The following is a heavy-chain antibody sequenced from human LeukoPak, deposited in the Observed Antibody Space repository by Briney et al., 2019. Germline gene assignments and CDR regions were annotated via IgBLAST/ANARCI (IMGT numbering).Heavy chain of an antibody. V-gene: IGHV1-24*01. Sequence: ASVKVSCKASGYTFTSYDINWVRQATGQGLEWMGGFDPEDGETIYAQKFQGRVTMTEDTSTDTAYMELSSLRSEDTAVYYCATDFGPLAAAHYWGQGTLVTVSS. CDR3: ATDFGPLAAAHY. J-gene: IGHJ4*02. CDR1: GYTFTSYD. CDR2: FDPEDGET. D-gene: IGHD6-13*01.